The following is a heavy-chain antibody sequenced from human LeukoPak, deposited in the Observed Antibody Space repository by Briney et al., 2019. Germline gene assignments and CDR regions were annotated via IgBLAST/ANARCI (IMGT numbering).Heavy chain of an antibody. D-gene: IGHD2-15*01. J-gene: IGHJ6*03. CDR1: GFTFSSYG. CDR2: ISGSGGST. CDR3: ARGVGLAYYYYMDV. Sequence: GGSLRLSCAASGFTFSSYGMSWVRQAPGKGLEWVSAISGSGGSTYYADSVKGRFTISRDNSKNTLYLQMNSLRAEDTAIYYCARGVGLAYYYYMDVWGKGTTVSISS. V-gene: IGHV3-23*01.